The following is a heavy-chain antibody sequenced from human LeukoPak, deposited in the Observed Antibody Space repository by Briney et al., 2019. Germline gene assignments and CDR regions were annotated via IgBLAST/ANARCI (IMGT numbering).Heavy chain of an antibody. CDR3: AKIHYYTTGSYIHLVGWFDP. V-gene: IGHV1-69*05. J-gene: IGHJ5*02. CDR2: IIPIVGTA. Sequence: PVKVSCKASGGTFSSYAISWVRQAPGQGLEWMGGIIPIVGTANYAQKFQGRVTITTDEPTSTAYMELSSLRSEDTAVYYCAKIHYYTTGSYIHLVGWFDPSGQGTLVTVSS. CDR1: GGTFSSYA. D-gene: IGHD3-10*01.